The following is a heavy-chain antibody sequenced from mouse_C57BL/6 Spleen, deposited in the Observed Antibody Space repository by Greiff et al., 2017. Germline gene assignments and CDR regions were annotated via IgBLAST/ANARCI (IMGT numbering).Heavy chain of an antibody. CDR2: IYPRSGNT. D-gene: IGHD1-1*01. Sequence: VKLVESGAELARPGASVKLSCKASGYTFTSYGISWVKQRTGQGLEWIGEIYPRSGNTYYNEKFKGKATLTADKSSSTAYMELRSLTSEDSAVYFCARGALITTVVAGDYWGQGTTLTVSS. J-gene: IGHJ2*01. V-gene: IGHV1-81*01. CDR3: ARGALITTVVAGDY. CDR1: GYTFTSYG.